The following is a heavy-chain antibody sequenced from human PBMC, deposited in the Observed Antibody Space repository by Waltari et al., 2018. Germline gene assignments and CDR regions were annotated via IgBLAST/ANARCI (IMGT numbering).Heavy chain of an antibody. CDR1: GGSISSSSYY. CDR3: ARGSIVVVPAAHDDAFDI. CDR2: IYYSGST. D-gene: IGHD2-2*01. Sequence: QLQLQESGPGLVKPSETLSLTCTVSGGSISSSSYYWGWIRQPPGKGLEWIGSIYYSGSTDSNPSLKSRVTISVDTSKNQFSLKLSSVTAADTAVYYCARGSIVVVPAAHDDAFDIWGQGTMVTVSS. J-gene: IGHJ3*02. V-gene: IGHV4-39*07.